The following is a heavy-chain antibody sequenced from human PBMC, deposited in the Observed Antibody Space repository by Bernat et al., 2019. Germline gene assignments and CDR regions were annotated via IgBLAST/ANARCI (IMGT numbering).Heavy chain of an antibody. V-gene: IGHV4-31*03. CDR1: GGSISSGGYY. Sequence: QVQLQESGPGLVKPSQTLSLTCTVSGGSISSGGYYWSWIRQHPGKGLEWIGYIYYSGSTSYNPSLKSRVNISVDTSMNQFSLKLSSVTAADTAVYYCARDQHYNILTGYFWGMDVRGQGTTVTVSS. J-gene: IGHJ6*02. CDR2: IYYSGST. D-gene: IGHD3-9*01. CDR3: ARDQHYNILTGYFWGMDV.